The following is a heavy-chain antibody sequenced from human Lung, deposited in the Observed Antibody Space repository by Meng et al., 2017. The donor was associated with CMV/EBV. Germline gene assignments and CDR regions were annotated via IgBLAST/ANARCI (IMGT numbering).Heavy chain of an antibody. V-gene: IGHV3-43*01. CDR3: AKDLAAAGQLYYYYGMDV. D-gene: IGHD6-13*01. J-gene: IGHJ6*02. CDR1: GFTFDDYT. CDR2: ISWDGGST. Sequence: GGSLRLXCAASGFTFDDYTMHWVRQAPGKGLEWVSLISWDGGSTYYADSVKGRSTISRDNSKNSLYLQMNSLRTEDTALYYCAKDLAAAGQLYYYYGMDVWGQGTXVTVSS.